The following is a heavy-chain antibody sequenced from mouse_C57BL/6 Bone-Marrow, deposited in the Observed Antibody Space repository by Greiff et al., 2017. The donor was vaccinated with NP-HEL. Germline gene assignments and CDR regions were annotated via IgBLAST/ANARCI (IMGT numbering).Heavy chain of an antibody. D-gene: IGHD1-1*01. Sequence: VQLKESGPGLVKPSQSLSLTCSVTGYSITSGYYWNWIRQFPGNKLEWMGYISYDGSNNYNPSLKNRISITRDTSKNQFFLKLNSVTTEDTATYYCARGDTTVVVPAYWYFDVWGTGTTVTVSS. J-gene: IGHJ1*03. V-gene: IGHV3-6*01. CDR2: ISYDGSN. CDR1: GYSITSGYY. CDR3: ARGDTTVVVPAYWYFDV.